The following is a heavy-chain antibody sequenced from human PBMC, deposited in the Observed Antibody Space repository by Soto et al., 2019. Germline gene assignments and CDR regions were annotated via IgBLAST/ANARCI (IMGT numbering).Heavy chain of an antibody. CDR1: GGSISSYY. J-gene: IGHJ6*03. V-gene: IGHV4-59*01. D-gene: IGHD6-19*01. CDR3: ARASSSGYYYSMDV. CDR2: IYYSGDT. Sequence: SETLSLTCTVSGGSISSYYWSWIRQPPGKGLEWIGYIYYSGDTNYNPSLKSRVTMSVETSKHQFSLKLSSATAADTAVYYCARASSSGYYYSMDVWGKGTTVTVSS.